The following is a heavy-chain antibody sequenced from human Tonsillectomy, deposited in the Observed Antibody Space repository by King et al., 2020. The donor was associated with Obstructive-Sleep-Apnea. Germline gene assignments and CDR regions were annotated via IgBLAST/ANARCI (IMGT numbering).Heavy chain of an antibody. D-gene: IGHD6-13*01. J-gene: IGHJ4*02. Sequence: VQLVESGGGLVQPGRSLRLSCAASGFTFDDYAMHWVRQAPGKGLVGVSGSSWDSGSIDYADSVKGRFTISRDNAKNSLYLQMNSLRAEETALYYCAKDTGEQLVCIFDYWGQGTLVTVSS. V-gene: IGHV3-9*01. CDR2: SSWDSGSI. CDR1: GFTFDDYA. CDR3: AKDTGEQLVCIFDY.